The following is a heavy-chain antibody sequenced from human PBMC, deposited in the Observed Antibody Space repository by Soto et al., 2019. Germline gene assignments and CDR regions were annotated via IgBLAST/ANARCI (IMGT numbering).Heavy chain of an antibody. CDR3: AKEGQVAGLRDGMDV. CDR2: INGSGGST. CDR1: GFTFSSYA. V-gene: IGHV3-23*01. D-gene: IGHD6-19*01. Sequence: GGSLRLSCAASGFTFSSYAMSWVRQAPGKGLEWVSAINGSGGSTYYADSVKGRFTISKDNSKNTLYLQMNSLRAEDTAVYYCAKEGQVAGLRDGMDVWGQGTTVTVSS. J-gene: IGHJ6*02.